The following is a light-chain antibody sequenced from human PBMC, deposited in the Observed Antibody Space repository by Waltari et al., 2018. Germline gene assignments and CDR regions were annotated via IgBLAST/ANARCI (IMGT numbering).Light chain of an antibody. CDR2: EDT. V-gene: IGLV3-1*01. J-gene: IGLJ2*01. CDR3: QAWDSGPAV. Sequence: SFDLTQPPSVSASPGQTATITCSGDKLGNKYAYWYQQKSGQSPVLVIYEDTKRPSGIPERVSGSNSGNTVTLTISGTQPMDEADYYCQAWDSGPAVFGGGTKLTVL. CDR1: KLGNKY.